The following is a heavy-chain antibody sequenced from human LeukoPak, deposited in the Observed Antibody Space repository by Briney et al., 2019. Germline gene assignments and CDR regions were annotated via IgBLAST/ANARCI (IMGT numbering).Heavy chain of an antibody. CDR2: IYYSGST. Sequence: PSETLSLTCTVSGGSISSSNYHWGWIRQPPGKGLEWIGSIYYSGSTYYNPSLKSRVTISVDTSKNQFSLKLSSVTAADTAVYYCATLRGPAVWGKGTTVTVSS. CDR1: GGSISSSNYH. V-gene: IGHV4-39*07. CDR3: ATLRGPAV. J-gene: IGHJ6*04.